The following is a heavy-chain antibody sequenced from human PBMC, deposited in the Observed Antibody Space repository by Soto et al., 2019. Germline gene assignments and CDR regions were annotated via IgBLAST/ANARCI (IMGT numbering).Heavy chain of an antibody. CDR3: ARDRFFDSYSFDY. D-gene: IGHD3-9*01. V-gene: IGHV3-30-3*01. J-gene: IGHJ4*02. Sequence: QVQLVESGGGVVQPGRSLSLSCAASGFTFTAFAIHWVRQAPGKGLEWVAIISYDGGDTHFADSVKGRLTISRDNSKNTVYLQMNSLRPEDTAVYYCARDRFFDSYSFDYWRQGTLVTVSS. CDR1: GFTFTAFA. CDR2: ISYDGGDT.